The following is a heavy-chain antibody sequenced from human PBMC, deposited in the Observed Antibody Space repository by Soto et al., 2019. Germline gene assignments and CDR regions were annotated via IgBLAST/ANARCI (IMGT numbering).Heavy chain of an antibody. CDR1: GDSISNYY. J-gene: IGHJ4*02. V-gene: IGHV4-4*07. CDR3: RRDFDY. Sequence: QVQLQESGPGLVKPSETLSLTCTVSGDSISNYYWSWVRQPAGKGLEWIGRLSTSGSTNYNPSLKSRVTMSVDTSKNQFSLMVSSVTAADTAVYYCRRDFDYWGQGTLVTVSS. CDR2: LSTSGST. D-gene: IGHD6-6*01.